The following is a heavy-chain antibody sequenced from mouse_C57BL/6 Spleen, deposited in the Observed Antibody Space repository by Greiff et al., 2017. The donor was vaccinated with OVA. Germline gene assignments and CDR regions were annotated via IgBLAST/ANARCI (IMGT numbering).Heavy chain of an antibody. V-gene: IGHV1-26*01. CDR3: ARGDYNYFDY. D-gene: IGHD2-12*01. J-gene: IGHJ2*01. CDR2: INPNNGGT. Sequence: VQLQQSGPELVKPGASVKISCKASGYTFTDYYMNWVKQSHGKSLEWIGDINPNNGGTSYNQKFKGKATLTVDKSSSTAYMELRSLTSEASAVYYCARGDYNYFDYWGQGTTLTVSS. CDR1: GYTFTDYY.